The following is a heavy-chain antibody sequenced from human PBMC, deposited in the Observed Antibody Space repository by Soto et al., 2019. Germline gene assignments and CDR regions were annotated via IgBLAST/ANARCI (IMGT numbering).Heavy chain of an antibody. CDR3: AKDGPYRGNYYYFDY. J-gene: IGHJ4*02. CDR1: GFTFNSYA. D-gene: IGHD1-26*01. V-gene: IGHV3-23*01. CDR2: ISGGGGSA. Sequence: EVQLLESGGGLVQPGGSLRLSCAASGFTFNSYAMFWVRQAPGKGLEWVSGISGGGGSAYYADSVKGRFTISRDSSKNTVYLQMNTLTAEDTAVYYCAKDGPYRGNYYYFDYWGQGTLVTVSS.